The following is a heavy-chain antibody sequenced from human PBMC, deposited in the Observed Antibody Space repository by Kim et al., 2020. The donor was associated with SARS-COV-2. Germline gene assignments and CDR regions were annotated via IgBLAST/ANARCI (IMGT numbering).Heavy chain of an antibody. CDR1: GFTFSSYW. V-gene: IGHV3-74*01. CDR3: ALAVARSNTFDY. Sequence: GGSLRLSCAASGFTFSSYWMHWVRQAPGKGLVWVSRINGDGRSTTYADSVKGRFAISRDNAKNTLYLQLNSLRVEDTAVYYCALAVARSNTFDYWGQGTLVTVSS. D-gene: IGHD6-19*01. CDR2: INGDGRST. J-gene: IGHJ4*02.